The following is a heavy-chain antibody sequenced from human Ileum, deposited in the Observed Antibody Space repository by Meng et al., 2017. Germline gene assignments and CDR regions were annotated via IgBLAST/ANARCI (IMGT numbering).Heavy chain of an antibody. CDR2: ITYERSTK. CDR1: GCPFSRYA. V-gene: IGHV3-30*04. J-gene: IGHJ4*02. Sequence: AQRVGLGGRAGPPWTSLRLSCAASGCPFSRYARHCLRQGPGNGLGWVVVITYERSTKFYAVSVKCRFTFSKDNSKHPLYLQMNSLRAEDTAVFYCASEGGNSGDFWGQGTLVTVSS. D-gene: IGHD4-23*01. CDR3: ASEGGNSGDF.